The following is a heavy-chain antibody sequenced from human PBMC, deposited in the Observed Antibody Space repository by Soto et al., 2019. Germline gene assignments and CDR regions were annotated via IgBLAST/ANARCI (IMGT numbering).Heavy chain of an antibody. CDR2: ISAYNGNT. Sequence: ASVKVSCKASGYTFTSYGISWVRQAPGQGLEWMGWISAYNGNTNYAQKLQGRVTMTTDTSTSTAYMELRSLRSDDTAVYYCARRDISIKRYYDFWSGRRGPYGMDVWGQGTTVTVSS. V-gene: IGHV1-18*01. CDR3: ARRDISIKRYYDFWSGRRGPYGMDV. CDR1: GYTFTSYG. D-gene: IGHD3-3*01. J-gene: IGHJ6*02.